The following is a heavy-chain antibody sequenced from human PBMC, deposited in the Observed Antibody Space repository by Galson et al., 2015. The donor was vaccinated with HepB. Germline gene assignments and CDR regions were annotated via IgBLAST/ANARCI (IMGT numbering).Heavy chain of an antibody. CDR3: ATRAFCGGDCHALDS. J-gene: IGHJ5*01. D-gene: IGHD2-21*02. CDR2: FSPVFGTA. CDR1: GGTFSNYA. Sequence: SVKVYCKASGGTFSNYAFSWVRQAPGQGLEWMGSFSPVFGTANYADKFQGRLTITADRSTSAGYMELSSLRSDDTAVYYCATRAFCGGDCHALDSWGQGTLLIVSS. V-gene: IGHV1-69*06.